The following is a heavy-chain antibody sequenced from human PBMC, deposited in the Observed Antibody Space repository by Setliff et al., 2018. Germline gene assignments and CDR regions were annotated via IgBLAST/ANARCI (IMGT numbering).Heavy chain of an antibody. CDR2: VSGSGMTR. CDR3: ARADSDSYYPYYFDF. CDR1: GFTFRKHA. Sequence: GGSLRLSCTASGFTFRKHALAWVRQAPGKGLQWVSSVSGSGMTRDYTDSVKGRFTVSRDSSQNKIHLQMDSLRAEDTGKYFCARADSDSYYPYYFDFWGHGVLVTVSS. J-gene: IGHJ4*01. V-gene: IGHV3-23*01. D-gene: IGHD3-22*01.